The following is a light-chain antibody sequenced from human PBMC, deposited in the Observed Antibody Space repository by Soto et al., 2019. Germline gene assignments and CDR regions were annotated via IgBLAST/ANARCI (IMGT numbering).Light chain of an antibody. CDR3: QQRSNWPLT. J-gene: IGKJ4*01. CDR1: QSVSSY. CDR2: DAS. Sequence: EIVLTQSPATLSLSPGERPTLSCRASQSVSSYLAWYQQKAGQAPRLLIYDASNRATGIPARFSGSGSGTDFTLTISSLEPEDFAVYYCQQRSNWPLTFGGGTKVEIK. V-gene: IGKV3-11*01.